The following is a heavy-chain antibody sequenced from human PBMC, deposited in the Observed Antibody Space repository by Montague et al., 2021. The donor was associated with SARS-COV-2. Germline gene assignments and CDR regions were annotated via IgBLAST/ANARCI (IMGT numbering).Heavy chain of an antibody. CDR3: ARGYDYVWGSYRYLHWFDP. D-gene: IGHD3-16*02. J-gene: IGHJ5*02. CDR1: GGSFSGYY. Sequence: TLSLTCAVYGGSFSGYYWSWIRQPPGKGLEWIGEINHSGSTNYNPSLKSRVTVSVDTSKNQFSLELSSVTAADTAVYYCARGYDYVWGSYRYLHWFDPWGQGTLVTVSS. V-gene: IGHV4-34*01. CDR2: INHSGST.